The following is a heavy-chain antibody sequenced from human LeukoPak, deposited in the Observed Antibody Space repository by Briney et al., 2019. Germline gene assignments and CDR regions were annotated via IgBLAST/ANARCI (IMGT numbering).Heavy chain of an antibody. J-gene: IGHJ4*02. Sequence: GGSLRLSCGASGFTFRNHNMNWVRQVPGKGLEWVSSISSSSSYIYYADSVKGRFTISRDNAKNSLYLQMNSLRAEDTAVYYCARGDDYGDYVFDYWGQGTLVTVSS. CDR2: ISSSSSYI. CDR1: GFTFRNHN. CDR3: ARGDDYGDYVFDY. D-gene: IGHD4-17*01. V-gene: IGHV3-21*01.